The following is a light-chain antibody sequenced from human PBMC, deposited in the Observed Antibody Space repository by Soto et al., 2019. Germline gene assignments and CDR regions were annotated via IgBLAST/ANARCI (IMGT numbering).Light chain of an antibody. CDR3: QQYDSYSWT. CDR1: QSLSSR. CDR2: KAS. V-gene: IGKV1-5*03. J-gene: IGKJ1*01. Sequence: DIQLTQYPSPLSASVGDRVPITCRASQSLSSRLAWYQQKPGKVPKLLFYKASSLESGVPSRFSGSGSGTEFTLTISSLQPDDFATYYCQQYDSYSWTVGQGTKVEI.